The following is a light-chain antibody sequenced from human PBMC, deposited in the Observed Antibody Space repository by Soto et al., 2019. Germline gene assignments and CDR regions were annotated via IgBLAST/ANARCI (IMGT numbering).Light chain of an antibody. CDR1: SSDVGGYNY. Sequence: QSVLTQPASVSGSPGQSITISCTGTSSDVGGYNYVSWYQQHPGKAPKLMIYDVSNRHSGVSNLFSGSKSGNTASLTISGLQAEYEADYYCSSYTSSSTLVFGGGTKLTVL. CDR3: SSYTSSSTLV. V-gene: IGLV2-14*01. J-gene: IGLJ2*01. CDR2: DVS.